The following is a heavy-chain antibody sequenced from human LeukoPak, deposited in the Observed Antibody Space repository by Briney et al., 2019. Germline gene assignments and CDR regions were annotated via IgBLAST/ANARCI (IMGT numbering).Heavy chain of an antibody. CDR3: ARGDRDGYNPKSFDY. CDR1: GGSISSGGYY. CDR2: IYYSGST. J-gene: IGHJ4*02. V-gene: IGHV4-31*03. D-gene: IGHD5-24*01. Sequence: SETLSLTCTVSGGSISSGGYYWSWIRQHPGTGLEWIGYIYYSGSTYYNPSLKSRVTISVDTSKNQFSLKLSSVTAADTAVYYCARGDRDGYNPKSFDYWGQGTLVTVSS.